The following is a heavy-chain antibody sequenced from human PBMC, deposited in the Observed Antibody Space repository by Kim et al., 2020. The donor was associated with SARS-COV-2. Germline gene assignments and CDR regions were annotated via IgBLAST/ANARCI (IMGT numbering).Heavy chain of an antibody. CDR2: GST. J-gene: IGHJ4*02. Sequence: GSTHYTPSPKRRVTISVDTSKNQFSLGLTSVTAADTAVYYCARGYKATVGFWGQGTLVTVSS. CDR3: ARGYKATVGF. V-gene: IGHV4-34*01. D-gene: IGHD4-17*01.